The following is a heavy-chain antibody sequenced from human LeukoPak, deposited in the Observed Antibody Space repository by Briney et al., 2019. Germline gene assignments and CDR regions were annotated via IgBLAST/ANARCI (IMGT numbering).Heavy chain of an antibody. CDR1: GFTFSSYS. Sequence: GGSLRLSCAASGFTFSSYSMSWVRQAPGKGLEWVSAISGSGGSTYYADSVKGRFTISRDNSKNTLYLQMNSLRAEDTAVYYCAKDWGQLWPTGYFDYWGQGTLVTVSS. CDR2: ISGSGGST. CDR3: AKDWGQLWPTGYFDY. V-gene: IGHV3-23*01. J-gene: IGHJ4*02. D-gene: IGHD5-18*01.